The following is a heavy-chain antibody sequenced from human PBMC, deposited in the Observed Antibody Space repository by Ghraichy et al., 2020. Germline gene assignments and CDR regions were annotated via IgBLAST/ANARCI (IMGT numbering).Heavy chain of an antibody. CDR1: GFTFESYW. Sequence: GSLRLSCVASGFTFESYWMSWVRQAPGKGLEWVANIKQDESVQYYVDSLKGRFTISRDNAKNSLFLQMYSLRGEDTAVYYCARDYLVWGYDSSGGQDYWGQGTLVTVSS. CDR3: ARDYLVWGYDSSGGQDY. CDR2: IKQDESVQ. D-gene: IGHD5-12*01. J-gene: IGHJ4*02. V-gene: IGHV3-7*01.